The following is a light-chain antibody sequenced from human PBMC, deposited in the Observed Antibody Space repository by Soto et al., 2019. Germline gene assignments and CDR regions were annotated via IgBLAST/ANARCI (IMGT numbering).Light chain of an antibody. CDR2: KAS. J-gene: IGKJ1*01. Sequence: DIQMTQSPSTLSASVGDRVTITCRASQSISSWLAWYQQKPGKAPKLLIYKASSLESGVPSRFSGSGSGTKFTLPISSLQPDDFATYYCQQYNSYSWTFGQGTKVEIK. CDR3: QQYNSYSWT. CDR1: QSISSW. V-gene: IGKV1-5*03.